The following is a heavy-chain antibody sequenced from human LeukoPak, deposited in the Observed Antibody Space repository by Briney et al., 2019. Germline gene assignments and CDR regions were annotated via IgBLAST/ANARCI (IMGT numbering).Heavy chain of an antibody. CDR3: ARDPINYYGSGSYSNWFDP. CDR2: ISSSGSTI. Sequence: GGSLRLSCAASGFTFSDYGMHWVRQAPGKGLEWVSYISSSGSTIYYADSVKGRFTISRDNAKNSLYLQMNSLRAEDTAVYYCARDPINYYGSGSYSNWFDPWGQGTLVTVSS. CDR1: GFTFSDYG. J-gene: IGHJ5*02. D-gene: IGHD3-10*01. V-gene: IGHV3-48*04.